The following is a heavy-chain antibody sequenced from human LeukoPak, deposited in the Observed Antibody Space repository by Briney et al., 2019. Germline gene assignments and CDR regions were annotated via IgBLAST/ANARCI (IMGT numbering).Heavy chain of an antibody. CDR1: GFTFSNFG. CDR3: AKGGSSIAGWFDP. V-gene: IGHV3-33*06. Sequence: GGSLRLSWAASGFTFSNFGMHWVRQAQGKGREWVAIVWYDGNNKYYADSVKGRFTISRDNSKNTVYLQMNSLRAEDTALYYCAKGGSSIAGWFDPWGQGTLVTVSS. CDR2: VWYDGNNK. D-gene: IGHD1-26*01. J-gene: IGHJ5*02.